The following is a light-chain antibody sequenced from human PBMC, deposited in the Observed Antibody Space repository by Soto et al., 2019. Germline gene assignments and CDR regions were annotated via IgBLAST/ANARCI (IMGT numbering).Light chain of an antibody. CDR3: QPRYSTPPST. Sequence: DIQMTQSPSSLSASVGDRVTITCRASKSISSYLNWYQQKPGKAPKLLIYAASSLQSGVPSRFSGSGSGPDFALAISRPQPDDLGTPYGQPRYSTPPSTFRPGTKVDIK. CDR1: KSISSY. CDR2: AAS. V-gene: IGKV1-39*01. J-gene: IGKJ3*01.